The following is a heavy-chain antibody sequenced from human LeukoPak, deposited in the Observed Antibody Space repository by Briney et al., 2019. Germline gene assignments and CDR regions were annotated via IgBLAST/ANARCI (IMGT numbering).Heavy chain of an antibody. CDR2: ISGSGGNT. D-gene: IGHD6-19*01. V-gene: IGHV3-23*01. Sequence: GGSLRLSCAASGFTFSSYGMTWVRQAPGKGLEWVSAISGSGGNTYFADSVKGRFTISRDNSKNTLYLQMNSLRAEDTAVYYCARGKSGRQWLVRGVLDYWGQGTLVTVSS. J-gene: IGHJ4*02. CDR3: ARGKSGRQWLVRGVLDY. CDR1: GFTFSSYG.